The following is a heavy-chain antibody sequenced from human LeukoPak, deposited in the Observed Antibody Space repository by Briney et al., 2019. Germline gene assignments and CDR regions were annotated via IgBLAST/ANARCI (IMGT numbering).Heavy chain of an antibody. CDR2: ISSSSSYI. J-gene: IGHJ4*02. CDR1: GFTFSSYA. V-gene: IGHV3-21*01. D-gene: IGHD3-3*01. Sequence: GGSLRLSCAASGFTFSSYAMHWVRQAPGKGLEWVSSISSSSSYIYYADSVKGRLTISRDNAKNSLYLQMNSLRAEDTAVYYCAASYDFWSGYPGVSQDYWGQGTLVTVSS. CDR3: AASYDFWSGYPGVSQDY.